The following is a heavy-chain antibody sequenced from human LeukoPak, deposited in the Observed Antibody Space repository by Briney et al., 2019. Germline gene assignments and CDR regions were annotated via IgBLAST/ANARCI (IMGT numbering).Heavy chain of an antibody. CDR3: ARVAYTGYSSSWYLNPYYYGMDV. Sequence: SETLSLTCAVSGGSISSSNWWRWVRQPPGKGLEWIGEIYHSGSTNYNPSLKSRVTISVDKSKNQFSLKLSSVTAADTAVYYCARVAYTGYSSSWYLNPYYYGMDVWGQGTTVTVSS. V-gene: IGHV4-4*02. CDR2: IYHSGST. J-gene: IGHJ6*02. CDR1: GGSISSSNW. D-gene: IGHD6-13*01.